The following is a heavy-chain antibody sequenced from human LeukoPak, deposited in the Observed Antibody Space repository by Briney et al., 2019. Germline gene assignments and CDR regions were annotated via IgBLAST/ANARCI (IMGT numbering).Heavy chain of an antibody. CDR1: GFTLSSYW. CDR2: IEHHGSEK. CDR3: ARGPFVVINTPDY. D-gene: IGHD2-21*01. J-gene: IGHJ4*02. Sequence: GSLRLSCAASGFTLSSYWMTWVRQAPGKGLEWVANIEHHGSEKYYVDSVKGRFTISRDNAKNSLYLQMNSLRAEDTAVYYCARGPFVVINTPDYWGQGTLVTVSS. V-gene: IGHV3-7*01.